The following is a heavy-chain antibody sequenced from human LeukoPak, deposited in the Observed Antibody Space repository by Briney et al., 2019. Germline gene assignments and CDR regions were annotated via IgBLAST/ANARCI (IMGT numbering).Heavy chain of an antibody. Sequence: GGSLRLSCAASGFTFSSYGMHWVRQAPGKGLERVAFIRYDGSNKYYADSVKGRFTISRDNSKNTLYLQMNSLRAEDTAVYYCAKESIYSNYLDYWGQGTLVTVSS. D-gene: IGHD4-11*01. CDR2: IRYDGSNK. J-gene: IGHJ4*02. V-gene: IGHV3-30*02. CDR1: GFTFSSYG. CDR3: AKESIYSNYLDY.